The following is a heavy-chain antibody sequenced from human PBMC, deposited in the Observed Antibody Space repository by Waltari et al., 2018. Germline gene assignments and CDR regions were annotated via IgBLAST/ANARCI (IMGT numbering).Heavy chain of an antibody. V-gene: IGHV3-7*01. CDR1: GFTFSSYW. J-gene: IGHJ4*02. CDR3: ARESGWQGAVVDY. Sequence: EVQLVESGGGLVQPGGSLRLSCAASGFTFSSYWMSWVRQAPGKGRECVANRKQDGSEKSYVDSVKGRFTISRDNAKNSLYLQMNSLRAEDTAVYYCARESGWQGAVVDYWGQGTLVTVSS. CDR2: RKQDGSEK. D-gene: IGHD2-15*01.